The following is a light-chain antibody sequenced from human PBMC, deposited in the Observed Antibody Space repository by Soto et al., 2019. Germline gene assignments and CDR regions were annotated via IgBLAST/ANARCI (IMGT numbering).Light chain of an antibody. J-gene: IGKJ4*01. CDR2: DAS. Sequence: EIVLTQSPATLSLTLGERATLSCRASQRLSGYLAWYQQKPGQAPRLLIYDASHRATGIPARFTGSGSGTDFTLTISRLEPEDFAVYYCQDRGNWPLFTFGGGTKVEIK. V-gene: IGKV3-11*01. CDR3: QDRGNWPLFT. CDR1: QRLSGY.